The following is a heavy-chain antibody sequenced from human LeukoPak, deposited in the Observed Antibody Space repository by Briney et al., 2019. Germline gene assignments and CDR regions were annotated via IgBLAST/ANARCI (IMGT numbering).Heavy chain of an antibody. CDR3: AREGKHCSGGSCYFNWFDP. V-gene: IGHV6-1*01. CDR2: IYYRSKWYN. J-gene: IGHJ5*02. CDR1: GDSVSSNSAA. D-gene: IGHD2-15*01. Sequence: SQTLSLTCAISGDSVSSNSAAWNWIRQSPSRGLEWLGRIYYRSKWYNDYAVSVKSRITINPDTSKNQFSLQLNSVTPEDTAVYYCAREGKHCSGGSCYFNWFDPWGQGTLVTVSS.